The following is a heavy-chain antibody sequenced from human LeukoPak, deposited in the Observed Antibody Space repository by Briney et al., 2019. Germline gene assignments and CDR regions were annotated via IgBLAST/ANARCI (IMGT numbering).Heavy chain of an antibody. CDR3: ARVGNNGYSSGWYSI. CDR2: IIPIFGTA. Sequence: ASVKVSCKASGGTFSSHAISWVRQAPGQGLEWMGGIIPIFGTANYAQKFQGRVTITADESTSTAYMELSSRRSEDTAVYYCARVGNNGYSSGWYSIWGQGTLVTVSS. J-gene: IGHJ4*02. D-gene: IGHD6-19*01. CDR1: GGTFSSHA. V-gene: IGHV1-69*13.